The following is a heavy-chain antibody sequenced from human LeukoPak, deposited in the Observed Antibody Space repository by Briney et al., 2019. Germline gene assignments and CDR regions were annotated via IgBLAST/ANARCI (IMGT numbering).Heavy chain of an antibody. CDR2: IYYSGST. V-gene: IGHV4-30-4*01. CDR3: ARGRGYQLSSNWFDP. D-gene: IGHD2-2*01. J-gene: IGHJ5*02. CDR1: GGSISSGDYY. Sequence: SETLSLTCTVPGGSISSGDYYWSWIRQPPGKGLEWIGYIYYSGSTYYNPSLKSRVTISVDTSKNQFSLKLSSVTAADTAVYYCARGRGYQLSSNWFDPWGQGTLVTVSS.